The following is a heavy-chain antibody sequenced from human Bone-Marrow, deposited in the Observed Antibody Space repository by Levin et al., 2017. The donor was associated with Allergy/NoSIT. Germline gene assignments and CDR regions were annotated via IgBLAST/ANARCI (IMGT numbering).Heavy chain of an antibody. CDR2: ISGSSGTT. J-gene: IGHJ3*02. V-gene: IGHV3-23*01. CDR3: ANHEVGSISDAFDI. D-gene: IGHD1-26*01. Sequence: GESLKISCASSGFTFSSYAMSWVRQAPGKGLEWVSTISGSSGTTYYADSVKGRLTVSRDNSRNTLYLHLNSLRADDTAVYYCANHEVGSISDAFDIWSQGTLVTVSS. CDR1: GFTFSSYA.